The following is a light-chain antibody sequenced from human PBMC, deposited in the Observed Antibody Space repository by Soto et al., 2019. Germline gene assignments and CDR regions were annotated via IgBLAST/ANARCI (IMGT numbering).Light chain of an antibody. Sequence: IVLTQSPSTLFLSPGERPSLSSRASQSVSSSYLAWYQQKPGQAPRLXIYGASSRATGIPDRFSGSGSGTEFTLTISRLEPEDFEVYYCQQYSTSPITFGGGTKVDIK. V-gene: IGKV3-20*01. CDR2: GAS. CDR3: QQYSTSPIT. CDR1: QSVSSSY. J-gene: IGKJ4*01.